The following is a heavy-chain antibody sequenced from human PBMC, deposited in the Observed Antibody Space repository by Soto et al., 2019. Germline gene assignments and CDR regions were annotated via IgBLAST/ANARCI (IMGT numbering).Heavy chain of an antibody. Sequence: QVQLVQSGAEVKKPGASVKVSCKASGYTFTSYDINWVRQATGQGLEWVGWMSPSRGDTGYAQKFQDRLTMTWDTSISTAYMELNSLSSEDTAVYYCARDYGGKSGWFDPWGQGTLVTVS. D-gene: IGHD4-17*01. V-gene: IGHV1-8*01. CDR3: ARDYGGKSGWFDP. CDR1: GYTFTSYD. CDR2: MSPSRGDT. J-gene: IGHJ5*02.